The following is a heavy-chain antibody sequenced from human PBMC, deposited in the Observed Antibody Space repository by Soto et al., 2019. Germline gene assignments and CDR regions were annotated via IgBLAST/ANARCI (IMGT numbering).Heavy chain of an antibody. CDR1: GYVFSNYA. CDR3: AREDSNRGFTFDA. J-gene: IGHJ3*01. Sequence: EVQMLESGGDLGQPGGSLRLSCVASGYVFSNYAVAWVRQVPGKGLQWVSRIDGSGAAHYGDSVKGRFTMSRDNSKNTMFLQLDRLRVEDTDVYFCAREDSNRGFTFDASGQGTWVAVSS. D-gene: IGHD3-10*01. CDR2: IDGSGAA. V-gene: IGHV3-23*01.